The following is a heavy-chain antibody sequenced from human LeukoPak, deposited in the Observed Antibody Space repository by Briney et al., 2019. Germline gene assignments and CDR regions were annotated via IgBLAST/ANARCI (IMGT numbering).Heavy chain of an antibody. D-gene: IGHD3-22*01. CDR2: INSDGSST. V-gene: IGHV3-74*01. CDR1: GFTFSSYW. J-gene: IGHJ4*02. Sequence: PGGSLRLSCAAPGFTFSSYWMHWVRQAPGRGLVWVSRINSDGSSTSYADSVKGRFTISRDNAKNTLYLQMNSLRAEDTAVYYCAGVFYISPYYDSSGYYAGWGQGTLVTVSS. CDR3: AGVFYISPYYDSSGYYAG.